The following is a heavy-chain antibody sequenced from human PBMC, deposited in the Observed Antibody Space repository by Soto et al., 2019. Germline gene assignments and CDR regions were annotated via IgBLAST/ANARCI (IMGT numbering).Heavy chain of an antibody. J-gene: IGHJ5*02. V-gene: IGHV4-59*01. D-gene: IGHD2-15*01. CDR2: IYYSGST. CDR1: GANITITY. Sequence: QVQVRESGPGLVKPAETLSLTCTVSGANITITYWWWIRQAQGKGLEWIGYIYYSGSTSYNPSLKSRVTMSVDTSQDQFSLKLNSVTAAVTAGYYWASDAGGPYDRWGSGILVIVSS. CDR3: ASDAGGPYDR.